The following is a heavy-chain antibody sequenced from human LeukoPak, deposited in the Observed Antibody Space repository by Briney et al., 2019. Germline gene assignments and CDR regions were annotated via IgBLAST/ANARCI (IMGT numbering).Heavy chain of an antibody. V-gene: IGHV4-59*01. CDR2: IYYSGST. D-gene: IGHD1-26*01. J-gene: IGHJ4*02. CDR3: AREDSGSYGV. CDR1: GGSISSYY. Sequence: SETLSLTCTVSGGSISSYYWSWIRQPPGKGLEWIGYIYYSGSTNYNPSLKNRVTISVDTSKNQFSLKLSFVTAADTAVYYCAREDSGSYGVWGQGTLVTVSS.